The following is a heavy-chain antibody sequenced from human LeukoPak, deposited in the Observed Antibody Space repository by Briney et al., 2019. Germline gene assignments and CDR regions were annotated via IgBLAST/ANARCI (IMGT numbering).Heavy chain of an antibody. J-gene: IGHJ4*02. D-gene: IGHD3-22*01. CDR1: GFTFSSYG. Sequence: GGSLRLSCAASGFTFSSYGMHWVRQAPGKGLEWVAVISYDGSNKYYADSVKGRFTISRDNSKNTLYLQMNSLRAEDTAVYYCAKDQNEALYYDSNYFDYWGQGTLVTVSS. V-gene: IGHV3-30*18. CDR2: ISYDGSNK. CDR3: AKDQNEALYYDSNYFDY.